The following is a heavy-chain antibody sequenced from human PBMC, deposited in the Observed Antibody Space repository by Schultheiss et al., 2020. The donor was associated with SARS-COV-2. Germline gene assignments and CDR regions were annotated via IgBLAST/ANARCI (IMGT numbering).Heavy chain of an antibody. D-gene: IGHD5-12*01. V-gene: IGHV4-31*03. CDR3: ARVGATIIYYGMDV. Sequence: SETLSLTCTVSGGSISSGGYYWSWIRQHPGKGLEWIGYINYSGSTYYNPSLKSRVTISVDTSKNQFSLKLSSVTAADTAVYYCARVGATIIYYGMDVWGQGTTVTVSS. CDR2: INYSGST. J-gene: IGHJ6*02. CDR1: GGSISSGGYY.